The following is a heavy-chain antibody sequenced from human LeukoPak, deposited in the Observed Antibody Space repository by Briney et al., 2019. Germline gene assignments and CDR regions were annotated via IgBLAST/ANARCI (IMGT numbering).Heavy chain of an antibody. CDR1: GGSISSTTYY. J-gene: IGHJ3*02. CDR3: ARDRRRDYYGSGTEHFDI. D-gene: IGHD3-10*01. V-gene: IGHV4-39*07. Sequence: PSETLSLTCTVSGGSISSTTYYWAWIRQPPGKGLEWIGSIYKTGSTNYNPSLKSRVTISVDTSKNQFSLKLSSVTAADTAVYYCARDRRRDYYGSGTEHFDIWGQGTMVTVSS. CDR2: IYKTGST.